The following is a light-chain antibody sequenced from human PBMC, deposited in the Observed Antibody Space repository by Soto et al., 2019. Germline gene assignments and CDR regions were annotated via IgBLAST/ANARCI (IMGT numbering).Light chain of an antibody. V-gene: IGKV3-15*01. CDR2: AAS. Sequence: EVVMTQSPATLSVSPGDKVSLSCRANQTISNTLAWYQQKPGQAPRLLIYAASTRAAGVSARFSGSGSGTDFTLTISRLEPEDFAVYYCHQYGSSAWTFGQGTKVDI. J-gene: IGKJ1*01. CDR3: HQYGSSAWT. CDR1: QTISNT.